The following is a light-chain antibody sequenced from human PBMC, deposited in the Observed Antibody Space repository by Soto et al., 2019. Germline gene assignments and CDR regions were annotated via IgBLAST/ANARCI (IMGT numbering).Light chain of an antibody. CDR1: QSVGHN. CDR2: GAS. Sequence: ETVVTQSPVTLYVSPGEGATLSCRTSQSVGHNLAWYQQKPGQAPRPLIYGASTRITGISDRFSGSGSGTEFTLTITSLQSDDFVVYYCLQYGNWPEYSFGQGTRLQIK. V-gene: IGKV3-15*01. J-gene: IGKJ2*03. CDR3: LQYGNWPEYS.